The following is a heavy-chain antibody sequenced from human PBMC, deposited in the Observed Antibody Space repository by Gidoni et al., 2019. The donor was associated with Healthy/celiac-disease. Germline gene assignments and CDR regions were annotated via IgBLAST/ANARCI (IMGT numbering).Heavy chain of an antibody. CDR2: ISYDGSNK. V-gene: IGHV3-30-3*01. CDR3: ARGGVVVAFGNYYYYYGMDV. CDR1: GFTFRSYA. D-gene: IGHD2-15*01. J-gene: IGHJ6*02. Sequence: QVQLVESGGGVVQPGRSLRLSCAASGFTFRSYALPWVRQAPGKGLEWVAFISYDGSNKYDAASVKGRFTISRDNSKNTLYLQMNSLRAEDTAVYYCARGGVVVAFGNYYYYYGMDVWGQGTTVTVSS.